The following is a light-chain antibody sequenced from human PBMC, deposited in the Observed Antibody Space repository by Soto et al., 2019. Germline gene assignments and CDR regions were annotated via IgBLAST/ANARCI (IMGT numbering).Light chain of an antibody. CDR1: SSDIGAYNY. V-gene: IGLV2-14*03. Sequence: QSALTQPASVSGSPGPSITVSCTGSSSDIGAYNYVSWYHQHPGKAPKVIIYEVNNRPTGVSNRFSGAMSCNTASLSISWLQAEHEADYDCDSFTNSTTRVFATGTKVTVL. J-gene: IGLJ1*01. CDR2: EVN. CDR3: DSFTNSTTRV.